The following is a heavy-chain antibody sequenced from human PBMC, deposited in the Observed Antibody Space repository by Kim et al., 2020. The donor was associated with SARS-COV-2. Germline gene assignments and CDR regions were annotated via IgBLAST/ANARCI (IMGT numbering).Heavy chain of an antibody. D-gene: IGHD6-13*01. CDR3: ARDVIAAAGDWFDP. Sequence: AQKLQGRVTMTTETSTSTAYMELRSLRSDDTAVYYCARDVIAAAGDWFDPWGQGTLVTVSS. V-gene: IGHV1-18*01. J-gene: IGHJ5*02.